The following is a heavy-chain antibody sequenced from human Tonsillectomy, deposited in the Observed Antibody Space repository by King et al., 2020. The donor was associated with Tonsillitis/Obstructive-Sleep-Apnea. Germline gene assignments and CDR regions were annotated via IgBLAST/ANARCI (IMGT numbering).Heavy chain of an antibody. CDR3: AKSPGPIVVVSVANRAQCLYYYMDV. Sequence: DVQLVESGGGLVQPGRSLRLSCAASGFTFDDYAVHWVRQAPGKGLEWVSGISWDSNNIGYADSVKGRLTISRDNAKNSLYLQMTSLRAEDTALYYCAKSPGPIVVVSVANRAQCLYYYMDVWGKGTTVTVSS. CDR2: ISWDSNNI. CDR1: GFTFDDYA. J-gene: IGHJ6*03. D-gene: IGHD2-2*01. V-gene: IGHV3-9*01.